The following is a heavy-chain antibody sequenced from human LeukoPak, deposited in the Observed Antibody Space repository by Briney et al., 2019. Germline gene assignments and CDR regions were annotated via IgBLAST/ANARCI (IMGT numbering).Heavy chain of an antibody. Sequence: SETLSLTCTVSGYSISSGYYWGWIPQPPGKGLEWIGSIYHSGSTYYNPSLQSRVAISVDTSKNQFSLKLSSVTAADTAVYYCARGVDTAMVNFDYWGQGTLVTVSS. CDR2: IYHSGST. CDR3: ARGVDTAMVNFDY. D-gene: IGHD5-18*01. V-gene: IGHV4-38-2*02. J-gene: IGHJ4*02. CDR1: GYSISSGYY.